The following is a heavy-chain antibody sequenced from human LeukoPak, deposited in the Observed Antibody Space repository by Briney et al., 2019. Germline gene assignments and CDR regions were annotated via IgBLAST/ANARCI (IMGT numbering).Heavy chain of an antibody. D-gene: IGHD4-17*01. V-gene: IGHV4-34*01. CDR3: ATLKPNDYGDYYYFDY. J-gene: IGHJ4*02. Sequence: SETLSLTCAVYGGSFSGYYWSWIRQPPGKGLEWIGEINHSGSTNYNSSLKSRVTISVDTSKNQFSLKLSSVTAADTAVYYCATLKPNDYGDYYYFDYWGQGTLVTVSS. CDR1: GGSFSGYY. CDR2: INHSGST.